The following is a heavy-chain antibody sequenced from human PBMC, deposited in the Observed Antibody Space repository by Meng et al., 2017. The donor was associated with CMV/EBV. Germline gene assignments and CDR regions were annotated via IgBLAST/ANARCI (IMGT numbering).Heavy chain of an antibody. V-gene: IGHV3-15*01. CDR2: IKSKIDGGTT. Sequence: GGSLRLSCAASEFTFSNAWMSWVRQAPGKGLEWVGRIKSKIDGGTTDYAAPVKGRFTISRDDSKNTRYLQMNSLKTEDTAVYHCTTGGDYDLHHYDYGMDVWGQGTTVTVSS. CDR1: EFTFSNAW. D-gene: IGHD5-12*01. J-gene: IGHJ6*02. CDR3: TTGGDYDLHHYDYGMDV.